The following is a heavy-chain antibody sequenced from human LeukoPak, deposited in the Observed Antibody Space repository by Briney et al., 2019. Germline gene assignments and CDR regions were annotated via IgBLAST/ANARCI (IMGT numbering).Heavy chain of an antibody. V-gene: IGHV3-74*01. Sequence: PGGSLRLSCVASGFTFNRYWMHWVRQAPGKGLVWVSRISRDGTSTSSVDSVRGRFTISRDNAKSTLYLQMNSLRVDDTAVYYCASNAAVADDGPYYFDNWGQGTLVTVSS. J-gene: IGHJ4*02. D-gene: IGHD6-19*01. CDR1: GFTFNRYW. CDR3: ASNAAVADDGPYYFDN. CDR2: ISRDGTST.